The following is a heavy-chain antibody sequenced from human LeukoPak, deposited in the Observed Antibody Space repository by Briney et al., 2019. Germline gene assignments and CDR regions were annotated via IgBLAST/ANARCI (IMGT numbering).Heavy chain of an antibody. J-gene: IGHJ4*02. Sequence: PGGSLRLSCAASGFTFSNYGMHWVRQAPGKGLEWVAVISNDGSNKYYADSVKGRFTISRDNSKNTLYPQMSSLRAEDTALYYCARDYGDYGVDSWGQGTLASVSS. CDR1: GFTFSNYG. CDR3: ARDYGDYGVDS. D-gene: IGHD4-17*01. CDR2: ISNDGSNK. V-gene: IGHV3-30*03.